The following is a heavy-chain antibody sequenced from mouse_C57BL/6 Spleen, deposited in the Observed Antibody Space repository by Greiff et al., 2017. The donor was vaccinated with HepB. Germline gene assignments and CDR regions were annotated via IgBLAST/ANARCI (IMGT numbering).Heavy chain of an antibody. Sequence: EVKLMESEGGLVQPGSSMKLSCTASGFTFSDYYMAWVRQVPEKGLEWVANINYDGSSTYYLDSLKSRFIISRDNAKNILYLQMSSLKSEDTATYYCARDEHFHYYGSSHWYFDVWGTGTTVTVSS. CDR2: INYDGSST. CDR3: ARDEHFHYYGSSHWYFDV. J-gene: IGHJ1*03. D-gene: IGHD1-1*01. V-gene: IGHV5-16*01. CDR1: GFTFSDYY.